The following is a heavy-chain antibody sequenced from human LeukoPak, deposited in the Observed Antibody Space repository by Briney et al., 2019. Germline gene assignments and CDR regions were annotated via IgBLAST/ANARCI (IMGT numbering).Heavy chain of an antibody. CDR1: GFTFYTYS. Sequence: GGSLRLSCAASGFTFYTYSMNWVRQAPGKGLEWVSSISSSGTYTHYADSVKGRFTISRDNAKNSLYLQMSSLTAEDTAVYYCARVGRQQLGFDYWGQGTLVTVSS. CDR3: ARVGRQQLGFDY. D-gene: IGHD6-13*01. J-gene: IGHJ4*02. V-gene: IGHV3-21*01. CDR2: ISSSGTYT.